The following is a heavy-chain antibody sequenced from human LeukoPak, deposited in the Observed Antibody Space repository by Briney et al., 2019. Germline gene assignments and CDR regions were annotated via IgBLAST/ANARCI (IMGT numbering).Heavy chain of an antibody. Sequence: SQTLSHTCTVSGGSISSGGYYWSWLRQHPGKGLEWIGYIYYSGSTYYNPSLKSRVTISVDTSKNQFSLKLSSVTAADTAVYYCARDSFGKSRYYGMDVWGQGTTVTVSS. CDR2: IYYSGST. CDR3: ARDSFGKSRYYGMDV. CDR1: GGSISSGGYY. J-gene: IGHJ6*02. V-gene: IGHV4-31*03. D-gene: IGHD3-10*01.